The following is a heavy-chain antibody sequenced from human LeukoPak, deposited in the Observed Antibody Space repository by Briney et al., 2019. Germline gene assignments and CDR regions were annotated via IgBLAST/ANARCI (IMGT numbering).Heavy chain of an antibody. Sequence: ASVKVSCKASGYTFTSYGISWVRQAPGQGLEWMGWISAYNGNTNYAQKLQGRVTMTTDTSTSTACIELRSLRSDDTAVYYCARDYYDSSGSDYWGQGTLVTVSS. J-gene: IGHJ4*02. CDR2: ISAYNGNT. V-gene: IGHV1-18*01. CDR3: ARDYYDSSGSDY. D-gene: IGHD3-22*01. CDR1: GYTFTSYG.